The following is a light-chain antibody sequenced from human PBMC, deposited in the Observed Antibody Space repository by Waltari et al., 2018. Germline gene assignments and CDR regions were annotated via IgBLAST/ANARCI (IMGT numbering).Light chain of an antibody. CDR3: QTWGTGIVI. CDR2: LNSDGSN. CDR1: SGHSNYA. J-gene: IGLJ2*01. Sequence: QLVLTQSPSASASLGASVTLTCTLSSGHSNYAIAWHQKLPEKGPRCLMKLNSDGSNNKGDGVPDRFSGSSSAAVRYLTISSLQSEDVTDYYCQTWGTGIVIFGGGTRLTVL. V-gene: IGLV4-69*01.